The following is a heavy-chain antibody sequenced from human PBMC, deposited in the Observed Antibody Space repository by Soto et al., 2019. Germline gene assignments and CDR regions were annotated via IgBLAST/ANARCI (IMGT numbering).Heavy chain of an antibody. Sequence: QLQLQESGSGLVKPSQTLSLTCAVSGGSISSGGYSWSWIRQPPGKGLEWIGYIYHSGSTYYNPSLKSRVTISVDRSKNQFSLKLSSVTAADTAVYYCARTREYYYDSSGYYFDYWGQGTLVTVSS. CDR1: GGSISSGGYS. J-gene: IGHJ4*02. CDR2: IYHSGST. D-gene: IGHD3-22*01. V-gene: IGHV4-30-2*01. CDR3: ARTREYYYDSSGYYFDY.